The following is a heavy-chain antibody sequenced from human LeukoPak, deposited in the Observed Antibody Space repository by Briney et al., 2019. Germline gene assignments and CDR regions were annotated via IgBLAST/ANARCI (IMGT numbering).Heavy chain of an antibody. Sequence: SETLSLTCAVYGGSFSGYYWSWIRQPPGKGLEWIGEINHSGSTNYNPSLKSRVTISVDTSKNQFSLKLSSVTAADTAVYYCARLDDGSGSYYNYYYYYMDVWGKGTTVTISS. D-gene: IGHD3-10*01. CDR1: GGSFSGYY. V-gene: IGHV4-34*01. J-gene: IGHJ6*03. CDR3: ARLDDGSGSYYNYYYYYMDV. CDR2: INHSGST.